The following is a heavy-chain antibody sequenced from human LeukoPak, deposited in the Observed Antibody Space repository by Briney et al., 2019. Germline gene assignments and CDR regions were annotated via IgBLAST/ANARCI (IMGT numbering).Heavy chain of an antibody. D-gene: IGHD5-18*01. Sequence: GGSLRLSCTASGFTFSSYWMSWVRQAPGKGLEWVANIKKGGSEKYYVDSVKGRFTISRDNAKTSLYLQMNSLRAEDTAVYYCARDLSGVTGYTYGRGIDYWGQGTLVTVSS. CDR1: GFTFSSYW. J-gene: IGHJ4*02. CDR3: ARDLSGVTGYTYGRGIDY. CDR2: IKKGGSEK. V-gene: IGHV3-7*01.